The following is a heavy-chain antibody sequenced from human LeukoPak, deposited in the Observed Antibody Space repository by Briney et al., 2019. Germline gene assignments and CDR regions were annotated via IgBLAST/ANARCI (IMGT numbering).Heavy chain of an antibody. J-gene: IGHJ4*02. CDR2: NYYSGST. CDR3: ARLFRIVAYRQAVGFDY. Sequence: SETLSLTCTVSGASISRGDTYWSWIRQPPGKGLVWFGYNYYSGSTYYNPSLKSRVTISVDTSKKQFSLKLSSVSAADTAVYYCARLFRIVAYRQAVGFDYWGQGTLVTVSS. V-gene: IGHV4-30-4*01. D-gene: IGHD5-12*01. CDR1: GASISRGDTY.